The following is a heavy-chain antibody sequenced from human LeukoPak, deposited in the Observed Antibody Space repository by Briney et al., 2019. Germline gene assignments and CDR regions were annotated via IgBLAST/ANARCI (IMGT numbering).Heavy chain of an antibody. CDR3: ARAIYYYDSSGYEN. CDR2: IIPIFGTA. J-gene: IGHJ4*02. D-gene: IGHD3-22*01. CDR1: GYTFTYYY. V-gene: IGHV1-69*05. Sequence: SVKVSCKSSGYTFTYYYMHWVRQAPGQGLEWMGRIIPIFGTANYAQKFQGRVTITTDESTSTAYMELSSLRSEDTAVYYCARAIYYYDSSGYENLGQGTLVTVSS.